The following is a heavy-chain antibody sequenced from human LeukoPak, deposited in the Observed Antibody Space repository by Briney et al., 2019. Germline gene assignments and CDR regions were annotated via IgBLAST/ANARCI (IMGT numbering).Heavy chain of an antibody. J-gene: IGHJ4*02. Sequence: PSETLSLTCTVSGGSISSSSYYWGWIRQPPGKGLEWIGNMYCSGSTYYNPSLKSRVTISVDTSKNHFSLKLSSVTAADRAVYYCARQGQAGGGFDYWGQGTLVTVSS. CDR1: GGSISSSSYY. CDR2: MYCSGST. D-gene: IGHD6-13*01. V-gene: IGHV4-39*01. CDR3: ARQGQAGGGFDY.